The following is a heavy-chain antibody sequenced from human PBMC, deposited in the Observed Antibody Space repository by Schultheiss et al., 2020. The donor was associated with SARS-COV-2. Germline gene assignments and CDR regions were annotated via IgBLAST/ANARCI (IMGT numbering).Heavy chain of an antibody. CDR2: IHGGGDT. J-gene: IGHJ5*02. CDR3: ASERGSGTYRGWFDP. V-gene: IGHV3-53*01. Sequence: GGSLRLSCAGSAFTFSSYAMHWVRQTPGKGPEWVSTIHGGGDTYYADSVRGRFMISRDSSKNTVFLQMDSLRLEDTAMYYCASERGSGTYRGWFDPWGQGTQVTVSS. D-gene: IGHD3-16*02. CDR1: AFTFSSYA.